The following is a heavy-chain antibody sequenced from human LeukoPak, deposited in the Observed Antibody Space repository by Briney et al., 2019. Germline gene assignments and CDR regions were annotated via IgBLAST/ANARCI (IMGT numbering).Heavy chain of an antibody. CDR3: ARERMGGGRQTLFFDY. CDR1: GYTFTGYY. V-gene: IGHV1-2*06. Sequence: ASVKVSCKASGYTFTGYYMHWVRQPPAQGREWMGRINPNSGRTKYAQKFQGRATMTRDTSISTAYIEPSRLRSDDTAVYYCARERMGGGRQTLFFDYWGQGTLVTVSS. CDR2: INPNSGRT. J-gene: IGHJ4*02. D-gene: IGHD3-16*01.